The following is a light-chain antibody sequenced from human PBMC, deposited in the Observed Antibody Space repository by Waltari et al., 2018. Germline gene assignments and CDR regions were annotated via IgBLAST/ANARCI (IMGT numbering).Light chain of an antibody. Sequence: EIQMTQSPSSLSAPVGDRVTITCQATEDITNYLTWYQQKPGKAPKLLIYEASDLGTGVPARCIGSGSGTDCTCDISSLQPEDVATYYCQQYCDLPAFGQVTRLEIK. J-gene: IGKJ5*01. CDR1: EDITNY. V-gene: IGKV1-33*01. CDR2: EAS. CDR3: QQYCDLPA.